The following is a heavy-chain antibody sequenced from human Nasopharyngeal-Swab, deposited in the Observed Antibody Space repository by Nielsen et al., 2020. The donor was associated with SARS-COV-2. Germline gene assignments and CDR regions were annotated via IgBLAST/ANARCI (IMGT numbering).Heavy chain of an antibody. Sequence: WVRQTPGHGLEWMGWMNPNSGNTGYAQKFQGRVTMTRNTSISTAYMELSSLRSEDTAVYYCARGFIVATIFHYYYYMDVWGKGTTGTVSS. CDR3: ARGFIVATIFHYYYYMDV. V-gene: IGHV1-8*01. D-gene: IGHD5-12*01. J-gene: IGHJ6*03. CDR2: MNPNSGNT.